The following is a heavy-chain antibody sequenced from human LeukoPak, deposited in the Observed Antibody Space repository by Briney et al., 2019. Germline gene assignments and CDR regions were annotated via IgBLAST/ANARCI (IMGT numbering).Heavy chain of an antibody. CDR1: GGSISSSSYY. Sequence: SETLSLTCTVSGGSISSSSYYWGWIRQPPGKGLEWIGSIYYSGSTYYNPSLKSRVTISVDTSKNQFSLKLSSVTAADTAVYYCARGFWNDDTSIDYWGQGTLVTVSS. CDR3: ARGFWNDDTSIDY. V-gene: IGHV4-39*07. J-gene: IGHJ4*02. CDR2: IYYSGST. D-gene: IGHD2-2*01.